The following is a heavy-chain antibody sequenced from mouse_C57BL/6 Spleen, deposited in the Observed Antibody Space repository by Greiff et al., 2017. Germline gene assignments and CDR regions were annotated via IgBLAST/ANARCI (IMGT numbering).Heavy chain of an antibody. Sequence: VQLQQPGAELVKPGASVKLSCKASGYTFTSYWMQWVKQRPGQGLEWIGEIDPSDSYTNYNQKFKGKATLTVDTPSSTAYMQLSSLTSEDSAVYYCASLTGTRYFDVWGTGTTVTVSS. CDR3: ASLTGTRYFDV. V-gene: IGHV1-50*01. J-gene: IGHJ1*03. CDR2: IDPSDSYT. CDR1: GYTFTSYW. D-gene: IGHD4-1*01.